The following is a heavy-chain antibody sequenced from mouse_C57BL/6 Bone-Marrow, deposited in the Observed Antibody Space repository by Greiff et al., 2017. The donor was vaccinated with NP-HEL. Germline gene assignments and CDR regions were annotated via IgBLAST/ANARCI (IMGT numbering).Heavy chain of an antibody. J-gene: IGHJ1*03. CDR1: GYTFTDYY. D-gene: IGHD1-1*01. CDR3: ARDYYGSSSYWYFDV. Sequence: EVQLQQSGPELVKPGASVKISCKASGYTFTDYYMNWVKQSHGKSLEWIGDINPNNGGTSYHQKFKGKATLTVDKSYSTAYMELRSLTSEDSAVYYCARDYYGSSSYWYFDVWGTGTTVTVSS. V-gene: IGHV1-26*01. CDR2: INPNNGGT.